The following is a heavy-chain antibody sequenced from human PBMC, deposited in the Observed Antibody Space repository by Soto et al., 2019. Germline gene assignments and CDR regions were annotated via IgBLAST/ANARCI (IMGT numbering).Heavy chain of an antibody. CDR1: GFTFSSYG. CDR2: ISYDGSNK. D-gene: IGHD3-10*01. Sequence: GGSLRLSCAASGFTFSSYGMHWVRQAPGKGLEWVAVISYDGSNKYYADSVKGRFTISRDNSKNTLYLQMNSLRAEDTAVYYCAKGRITMVRGVITRMNYFDYWGQGTLVTVSS. V-gene: IGHV3-30*18. J-gene: IGHJ4*02. CDR3: AKGRITMVRGVITRMNYFDY.